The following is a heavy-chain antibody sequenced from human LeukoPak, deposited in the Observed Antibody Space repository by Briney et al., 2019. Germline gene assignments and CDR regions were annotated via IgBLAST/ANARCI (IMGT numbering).Heavy chain of an antibody. CDR1: GGSISSYY. J-gene: IGHJ3*02. V-gene: IGHV4-59*01. CDR3: ATNIVGAAGDAFDI. CDR2: IYYSGST. Sequence: SETLSLTCTVSGGSISSYYWSRIRQPPGKGLEWIGYIYYSGSTNYNPSLKSRVTLSVDTSKNQFSLKLSSVTAADTAVYYCATNIVGAAGDAFDIWGQGTMVTVSS. D-gene: IGHD1-26*01.